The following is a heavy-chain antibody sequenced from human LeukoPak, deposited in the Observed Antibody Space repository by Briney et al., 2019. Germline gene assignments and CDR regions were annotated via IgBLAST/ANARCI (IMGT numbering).Heavy chain of an antibody. V-gene: IGHV1-69*01. CDR3: ASRLYCSNTRCRNFPFAY. J-gene: IGHJ4*02. Sequence: SVKVSCKASGGTFISYAMNWVRQAPGQGGEWMGGIIPIFGKANYAQKFQDRVTITADESTSTAYMELSSLRSEDTAIYYCASRLYCSNTRCRNFPFAYWGQGTLVTVSS. D-gene: IGHD2-2*01. CDR2: IIPIFGKA. CDR1: GGTFISYA.